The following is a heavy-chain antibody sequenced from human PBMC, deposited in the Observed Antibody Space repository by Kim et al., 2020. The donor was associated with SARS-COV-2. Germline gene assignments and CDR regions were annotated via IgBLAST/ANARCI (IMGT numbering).Heavy chain of an antibody. Sequence: ASVKVSCKASGASFTSYDISWVRQAPGQGLEWMGWISAYNSNTNYAQKLQGRVTMTTDTSSSTAYMELRSLRSDDTAVYYCARDRSGYSSGWYYYYAMDVWGQGTTVTVSS. J-gene: IGHJ6*02. D-gene: IGHD6-19*01. CDR1: GASFTSYD. V-gene: IGHV1-18*01. CDR3: ARDRSGYSSGWYYYYAMDV. CDR2: ISAYNSNT.